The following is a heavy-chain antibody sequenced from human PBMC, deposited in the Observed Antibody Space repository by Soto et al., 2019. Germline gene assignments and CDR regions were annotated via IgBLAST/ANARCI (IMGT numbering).Heavy chain of an antibody. J-gene: IGHJ5*02. D-gene: IGHD1-20*01. CDR3: ARVGGIYWFEP. V-gene: IGHV4-31*03. CDR1: GGSISSGGYY. Sequence: QVQLQESGPGLVKPSQTLSVTCTVSGGSISSGGYYWSWIRQHPGKGLEWIGYIYYSGSTYYNPSLKIRVTISLDTSKNQFSLKLSSVTAADTAAYSCARVGGIYWFEPWGQCLLVTVS. CDR2: IYYSGST.